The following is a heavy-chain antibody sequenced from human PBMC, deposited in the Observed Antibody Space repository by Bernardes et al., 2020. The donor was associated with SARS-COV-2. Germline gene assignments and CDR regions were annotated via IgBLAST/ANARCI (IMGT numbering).Heavy chain of an antibody. CDR3: ARVDSPYSSGWYNWFDP. CDR2: ISAYTGNT. Sequence: ASLKVSCKASGYTFTSYGISWVRQAPGQGLEWMGWISAYTGNTNYAQKLQGRVTMTTDTSTSTAYMELRSLRSDDTTVYYCARVDSPYSSGWYNWFDPWGQGTLVTGSS. CDR1: GYTFTSYG. D-gene: IGHD6-19*01. J-gene: IGHJ5*02. V-gene: IGHV1-18*01.